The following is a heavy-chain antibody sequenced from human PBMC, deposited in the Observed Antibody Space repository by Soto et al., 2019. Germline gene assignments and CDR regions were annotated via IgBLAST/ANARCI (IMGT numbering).Heavy chain of an antibody. CDR3: AREGNQDTGTTRWSWFDP. J-gene: IGHJ5*02. V-gene: IGHV1-3*01. CDR2: INAGNGNT. CDR1: GYTFTSYA. Sequence: ASVKVSCKASGYTFTSYAMHWVRQAPGQRLEWMGWINAGNGNTKYSQKFQGRVTITRDTPASTAYMELSSLRSEDTAVYYCAREGNQDTGTTRWSWFDPWGQGTLVTVSS. D-gene: IGHD1-1*01.